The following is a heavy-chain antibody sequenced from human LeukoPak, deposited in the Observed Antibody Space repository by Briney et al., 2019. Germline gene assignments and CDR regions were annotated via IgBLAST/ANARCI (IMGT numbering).Heavy chain of an antibody. CDR1: GITFSSYA. V-gene: IGHV3-23*01. J-gene: IGHJ4*02. CDR3: AKAPALSSGWYRGGFDY. Sequence: GGSLRLSCAASGITFSSYAMSWVRQAPGKGLEWVSAISGSGASPYYADSVKGRFTISRDNSKNTLYLQMNSLRAEDTAEYYCAKAPALSSGWYRGGFDYWGQGTLVTVSS. D-gene: IGHD6-19*01. CDR2: ISGSGASP.